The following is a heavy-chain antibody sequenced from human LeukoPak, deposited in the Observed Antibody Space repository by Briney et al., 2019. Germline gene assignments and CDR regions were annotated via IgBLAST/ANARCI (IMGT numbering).Heavy chain of an antibody. D-gene: IGHD3-22*01. CDR1: GFTFSSYA. J-gene: IGHJ4*02. CDR3: AKRGGFFYDY. V-gene: IGHV3-23*01. CDR2: ISGSGGST. Sequence: GGSLRLSCAVSGFTFSSYAMSWVRQAPGKGLGWVSTISGSGGSTYYADSVKGRFTISRDNSKNTLYLKMNRLRADAPAVFYCAKRGGFFYDYWGEGSLVSVSS.